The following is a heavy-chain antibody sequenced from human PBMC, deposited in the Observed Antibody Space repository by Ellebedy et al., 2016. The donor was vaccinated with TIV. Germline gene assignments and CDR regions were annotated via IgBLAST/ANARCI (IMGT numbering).Heavy chain of an antibody. J-gene: IGHJ4*02. CDR2: INPNSGGT. CDR1: GYTFTGYY. Sequence: ASVKVSCKASGYTFTGYYMHWARQAPGQGLEWMGWINPNSGGTNYAQKFQGRVTMTRDTSISTAYMELSSLKASDTAMYYCARQEWETRGYFDYWGQGTLVTVSS. D-gene: IGHD1-26*01. CDR3: ARQEWETRGYFDY. V-gene: IGHV1-2*02.